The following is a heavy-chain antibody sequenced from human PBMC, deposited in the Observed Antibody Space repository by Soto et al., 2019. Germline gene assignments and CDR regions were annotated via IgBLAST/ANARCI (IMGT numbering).Heavy chain of an antibody. CDR1: GFTFSVHS. CDR2: ISGTSSAR. J-gene: IGHJ6*02. D-gene: IGHD3-9*01. V-gene: IGHV3-48*02. CDR3: ARDSDIYYGMDV. Sequence: GGSLRLSCAASGFTFSVHSMNWVRRAPGKGLEWVSYISGTSSARYYADSVRGRFTISRDNVKYSLYLQMNSLTDEDTAVYYCARDSDIYYGMDVWGQGTTVTVSS.